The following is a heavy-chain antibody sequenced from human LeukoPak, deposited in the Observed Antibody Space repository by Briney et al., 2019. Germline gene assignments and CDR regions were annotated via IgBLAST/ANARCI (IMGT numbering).Heavy chain of an antibody. CDR1: GDSFSDYY. CDR3: ARAMRWTSGPVELGWFDR. CDR2: VYFRGTT. D-gene: IGHD1-1*01. J-gene: IGHJ5*02. Sequence: SETLSLTCNFSGDSFSDYYWTWIRRPPGGRLEWIGHVYFRGTTKYNPSLKNRVSISVDTSKNQVYLTLSSVTPADTAAYYCARAMRWTSGPVELGWFDRWGQGTRVIVSS. V-gene: IGHV4-59*01.